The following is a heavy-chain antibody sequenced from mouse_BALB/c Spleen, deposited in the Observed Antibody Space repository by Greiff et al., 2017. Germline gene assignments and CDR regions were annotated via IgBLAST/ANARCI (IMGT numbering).Heavy chain of an antibody. V-gene: IGHV3-2*02. Sequence: EVQLQQSGPGLVKPSQSLSLTCTVTGYSITSDYAWNWIRQFPGNKLEWMGYISYSGSTSYNPSLKSRISITRDTSKNQFFLQLNSVTTEDTATYYCARNGYDLHVMDHWGQGTSVTVSS. CDR1: GYSITSDYA. J-gene: IGHJ4*01. CDR2: ISYSGST. D-gene: IGHD2-2*01. CDR3: ARNGYDLHVMDH.